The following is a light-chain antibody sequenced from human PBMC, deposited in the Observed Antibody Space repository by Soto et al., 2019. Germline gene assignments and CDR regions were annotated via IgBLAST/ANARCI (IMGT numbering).Light chain of an antibody. V-gene: IGLV4-60*03. J-gene: IGLJ3*02. CDR2: LEGSGGY. CDR3: ETWDSNTRV. CDR1: SGHSSYI. Sequence: QSVLTQSSSASASLGSSVKLTCTLSSGHSSYIIAWHQQQPGKAPRYLMKLEGSGGYNKGSEVPDRFSGSSSGADRYLTISNLQSEDEADYYCETWDSNTRVFGGGTKLTVL.